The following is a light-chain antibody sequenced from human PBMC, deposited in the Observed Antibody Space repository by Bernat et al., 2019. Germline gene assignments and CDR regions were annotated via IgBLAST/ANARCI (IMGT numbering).Light chain of an antibody. CDR1: TSNIGSNT. CDR3: STWDGRLNGQV. Sequence: QSVLTQPPSASGTPGQRVTISCSGSTSNIGSNTVTWFQQLPGTAPKLLIFHNNERPSGVPDRFSASKSGTSASLAISGLQSEDEADYYCSTWDGRLNGQVFGGGTKVTVL. J-gene: IGLJ3*02. V-gene: IGLV1-44*01. CDR2: HNN.